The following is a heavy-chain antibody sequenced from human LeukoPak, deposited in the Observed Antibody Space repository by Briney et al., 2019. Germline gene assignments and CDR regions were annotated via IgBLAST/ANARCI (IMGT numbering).Heavy chain of an antibody. CDR1: GFTFSSYW. Sequence: GGSLRLSCAVSGFTFSSYWMHWVRQAPGKGLVWVSRINSDGSSTSYADSVKGRFTISRDNAKNTLYLQMNSLRAEDTAVYYCARVWLISNDAFDIWGQGTMVTVSS. J-gene: IGHJ3*02. V-gene: IGHV3-74*01. D-gene: IGHD6-19*01. CDR2: INSDGSST. CDR3: ARVWLISNDAFDI.